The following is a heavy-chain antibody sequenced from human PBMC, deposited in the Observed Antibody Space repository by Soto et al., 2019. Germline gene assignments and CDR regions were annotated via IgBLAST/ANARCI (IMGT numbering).Heavy chain of an antibody. CDR3: ARDPFGYCSSTSCYLYYYGMDV. J-gene: IGHJ6*02. Sequence: RGESLKISCKGSGYSFTSYWISWVRQMPGKGLEWMGRIDPSDSYTNYSPSFQGHVTISADKSISTAYLQWSSLKASDTAMYYCARDPFGYCSSTSCYLYYYGMDVWGQGTTVTVSS. V-gene: IGHV5-10-1*01. D-gene: IGHD2-2*01. CDR2: IDPSDSYT. CDR1: GYSFTSYW.